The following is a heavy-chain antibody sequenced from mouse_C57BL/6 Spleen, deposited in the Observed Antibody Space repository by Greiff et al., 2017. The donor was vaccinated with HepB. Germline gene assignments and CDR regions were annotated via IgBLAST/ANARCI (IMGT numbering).Heavy chain of an antibody. D-gene: IGHD1-1*01. CDR2: IDPSDSET. CDR1: GYTFTSYW. CDR3: ARPPYGSSYGYFDV. J-gene: IGHJ1*03. V-gene: IGHV1-52*01. Sequence: QVQLQQPGAELVRPGSSVKLSCKASGYTFTSYWMHWVKQRPIQGLQWIGNIDPSDSETHYNQKFKDKATLTVDKSSSTAYMQLSSLTSEDSAAYYCARPPYGSSYGYFDVWGTGTTVTVSS.